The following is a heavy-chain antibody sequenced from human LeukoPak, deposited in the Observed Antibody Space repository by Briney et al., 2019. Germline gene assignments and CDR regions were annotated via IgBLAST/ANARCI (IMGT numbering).Heavy chain of an antibody. V-gene: IGHV4-59*05. Sequence: PSETLSLTCTVSGGSISSYYWSWIRQPPGKGLEWIGSIYYSGSTYYNPSLKSRVTISVDTSKNQFSLKLSSVTAADTAVYYCATPQGRGYSGYDSDSYYYYHGMDVWGQGTTVTVSS. CDR1: GGSISSYY. J-gene: IGHJ6*02. CDR3: ATPQGRGYSGYDSDSYYYYHGMDV. CDR2: IYYSGST. D-gene: IGHD5-12*01.